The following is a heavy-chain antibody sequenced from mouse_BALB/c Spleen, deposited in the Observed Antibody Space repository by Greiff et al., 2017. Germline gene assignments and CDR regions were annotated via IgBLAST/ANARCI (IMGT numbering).Heavy chain of an antibody. D-gene: IGHD2-3*01. J-gene: IGHJ1*01. V-gene: IGHV5-4*02. Sequence: EVHLVESGGGLVKPGGSLKLSCAASGFTFSDYYMYWVRQTPEKRLEWVATISDGGSYTYYPDSVKGRFTISRDNAKNNLYLQMSSLKSEDTAMYYCARDYDGYRYFDVWGAGTTVTVSS. CDR3: ARDYDGYRYFDV. CDR2: ISDGGSYT. CDR1: GFTFSDYY.